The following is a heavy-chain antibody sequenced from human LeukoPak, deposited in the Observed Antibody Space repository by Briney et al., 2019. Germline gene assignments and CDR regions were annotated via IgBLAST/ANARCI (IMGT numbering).Heavy chain of an antibody. D-gene: IGHD2-15*01. V-gene: IGHV3-74*01. CDR2: IKGDGSSI. J-gene: IGHJ4*02. CDR3: ARGGLPGGFDY. Sequence: GGSLRLSCAASGFTFSNYWMFWVRQVPGKGLVWVSDIKGDGSSISYADSVKGRFTISRGNAKSTLHLQLNSLRADDTAVYYCARGGLPGGFDYWGQGALVTVSS. CDR1: GFTFSNYW.